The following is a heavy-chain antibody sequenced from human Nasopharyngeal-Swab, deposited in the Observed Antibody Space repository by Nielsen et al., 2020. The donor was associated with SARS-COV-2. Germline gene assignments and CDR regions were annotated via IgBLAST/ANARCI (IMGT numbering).Heavy chain of an antibody. CDR3: ATRGYSYGSVDY. CDR2: ISGSGGST. CDR1: GFTFSSYA. V-gene: IGHV3-23*01. J-gene: IGHJ4*02. Sequence: GESLKISCAASGFTFSSYAMSWVRQAPGKGLEWVSAISGSGGSTYYADSVKGRFTISRDNSKNTLYVQMNSLRAEDTAVYYCATRGYSYGSVDYWGQGTLVTVSS. D-gene: IGHD5-18*01.